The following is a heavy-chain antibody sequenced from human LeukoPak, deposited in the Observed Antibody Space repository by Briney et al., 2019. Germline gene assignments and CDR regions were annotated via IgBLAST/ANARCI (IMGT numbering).Heavy chain of an antibody. CDR3: AELGITMIGGV. CDR1: GFTFSDHY. D-gene: IGHD3-10*02. CDR2: ISSSGSTI. V-gene: IGHV3-11*04. J-gene: IGHJ6*04. Sequence: GGSLRLSCTASGFTFSDHYMDWVRQAPGKGLEWVSYISSSGSTIYYADSVKGRFTISRDNAKNSLYLQMNSLRAEDTAVYYCAELGITMIGGVWGKGTTVTISS.